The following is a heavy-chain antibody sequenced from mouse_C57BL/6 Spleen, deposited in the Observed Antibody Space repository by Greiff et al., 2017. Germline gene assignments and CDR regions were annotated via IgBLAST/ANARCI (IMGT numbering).Heavy chain of an antibody. CDR1: GYTFTSYW. V-gene: IGHV1-72*01. D-gene: IGHD1-1*01. J-gene: IGHJ1*03. CDR3: AREGDYYGSSPLYWYFDV. CDR2: IDPNSGGT. Sequence: QVQLKQPGAELVKPGASVKLSCKASGYTFTSYWMHWVKQRPGRGLEWIGRIDPNSGGTKYNEKFKSKATLTVDKPSSTAYMQLSSLTSEDSAVYYCAREGDYYGSSPLYWYFDVWGTGTTGTVSS.